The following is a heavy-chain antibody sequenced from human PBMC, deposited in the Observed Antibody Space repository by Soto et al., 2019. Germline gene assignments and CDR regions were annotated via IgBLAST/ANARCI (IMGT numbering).Heavy chain of an antibody. CDR3: AREDGSGYYSR. J-gene: IGHJ4*02. Sequence: QVQLVESGGGVVQPGTSLRLSCAASGFTFSSYGMHWVRQAPGKGLEWVAIIWYDGSNKYYADSVKGRFTISRDNSKNTLYLQMNSLRAEDTAVYYCAREDGSGYYSRWGQGSVVTVSS. CDR2: IWYDGSNK. D-gene: IGHD3-22*01. CDR1: GFTFSSYG. V-gene: IGHV3-33*01.